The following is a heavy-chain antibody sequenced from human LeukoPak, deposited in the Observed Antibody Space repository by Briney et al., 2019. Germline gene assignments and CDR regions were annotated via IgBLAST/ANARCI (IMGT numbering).Heavy chain of an antibody. Sequence: GGSLRLSCAASGFTFTNYDMHWLRQAPGKGLEWVAIISYDESKKYYADSVKGRFTTSRDNSKNTLFLQMNSLRVEDTAVYYCARDVLAARDFDYWGQGTLVTVSS. V-gene: IGHV3-30*03. J-gene: IGHJ4*02. CDR3: ARDVLAARDFDY. D-gene: IGHD6-6*01. CDR1: GFTFTNYD. CDR2: ISYDESKK.